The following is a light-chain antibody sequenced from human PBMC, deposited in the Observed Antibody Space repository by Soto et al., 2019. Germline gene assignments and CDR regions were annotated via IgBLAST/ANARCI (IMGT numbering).Light chain of an antibody. V-gene: IGKV1-39*01. CDR2: TAS. CDR1: QNINRY. J-gene: IGKJ3*01. Sequence: DIQMTQSPSSLSASVGDRVTISCRASQNINRYLNWYQQKPGKAPRLLIYTASSLEGGVPSRFSGSGSATDFTLTISSLQPEDFATYYCQQSFSTPLFTFGPGTKVD. CDR3: QQSFSTPLFT.